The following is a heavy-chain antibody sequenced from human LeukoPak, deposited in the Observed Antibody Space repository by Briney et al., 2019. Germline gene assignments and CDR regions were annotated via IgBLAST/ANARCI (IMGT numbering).Heavy chain of an antibody. D-gene: IGHD6-19*01. V-gene: IGHV3-23*01. CDR2: IGGGGTP. CDR1: VFTFSSCD. Sequence: GGSLRLSRAASVFTFSSCDMSWVRQAPGRGLEWVSAIGGGGTPYYADSVKGRFTISRDNTKNTLYLQMNSLRAEDTAVYYCVTDDDGGSGWCDFIDQCGQGTLVTVSS. CDR3: VTDDDGGSGWCDFIDQ. J-gene: IGHJ4*02.